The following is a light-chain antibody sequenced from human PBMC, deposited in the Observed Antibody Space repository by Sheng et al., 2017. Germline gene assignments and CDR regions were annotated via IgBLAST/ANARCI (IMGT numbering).Light chain of an antibody. CDR1: QSVTNTY. Sequence: EIVLTQSPGTLSLSPGERATLSCRASQSVTNTYLAWYQQKPGQAPRLLIYGASSRATGIPDRFSGSGSGTDFTLTISRLETEDFAVYFCQQYGSSPLTFGGGTKGGDQ. V-gene: IGKV3-20*01. CDR3: QQYGSSPLT. CDR2: GAS. J-gene: IGKJ4*01.